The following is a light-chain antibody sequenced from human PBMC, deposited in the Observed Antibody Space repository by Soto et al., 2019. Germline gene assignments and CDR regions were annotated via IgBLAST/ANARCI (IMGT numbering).Light chain of an antibody. CDR2: EAS. Sequence: DIQMTQSPSTLSASVGDRVSITCRASQSIDTWLAWYQQKPGQPPKLLIYEASTLETGVPSRFTGSGSGTAFSLTISSRQHEDFATYYCQQYQNYSLISFGPGTKVDV. V-gene: IGKV1-5*01. J-gene: IGKJ3*01. CDR3: QQYQNYSLIS. CDR1: QSIDTW.